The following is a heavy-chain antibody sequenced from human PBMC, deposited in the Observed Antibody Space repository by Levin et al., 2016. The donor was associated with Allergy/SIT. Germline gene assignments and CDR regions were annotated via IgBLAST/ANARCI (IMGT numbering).Heavy chain of an antibody. CDR3: ARVRYSSASSDNWFDP. J-gene: IGHJ5*02. D-gene: IGHD6-25*01. CDR2: IYYSGST. V-gene: IGHV4-59*01. Sequence: WIRQPPGKGLEWIGYIYYSGSTNYNPSLKSRVTISVDTSKNQFSLKLSSVTAADTAVYYCARVRYSSASSDNWFDPWGQGTLVTVSS.